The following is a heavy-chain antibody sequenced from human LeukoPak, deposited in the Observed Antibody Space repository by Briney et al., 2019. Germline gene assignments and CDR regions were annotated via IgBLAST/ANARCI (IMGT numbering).Heavy chain of an antibody. Sequence: GGSLRLSCAASSFAFIGTWMSWVRQTPGKGLEWVGRIKSKSTGGTDDYSAPVQGRFTISRDESKDTVYLQINSLKTEDTAVYYCVAVASHYMRGGSCHYYIYWGQGTLVIVSS. J-gene: IGHJ4*02. CDR1: SFAFIGTW. CDR2: IKSKSTGGTD. D-gene: IGHD2-2*01. CDR3: VAVASHYMRGGSCHYYIY. V-gene: IGHV3-15*01.